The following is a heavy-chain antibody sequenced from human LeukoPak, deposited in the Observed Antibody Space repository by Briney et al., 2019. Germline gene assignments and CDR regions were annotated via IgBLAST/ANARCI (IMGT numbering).Heavy chain of an antibody. J-gene: IGHJ6*02. V-gene: IGHV3-48*03. CDR1: GFTFSSYE. CDR3: ARTGFSWVVTAIPYYYYGMDV. Sequence: GGSLRLSCAASGFTFSSYEMNWVRQAPGKGLEWVSYISSSGSTIYYADSAKGRFTISRDNAKNSLYLQMNSLRAEDTAVYYCARTGFSWVVTAIPYYYYGMDVWGQGTTVTVSS. CDR2: ISSSGSTI. D-gene: IGHD2-21*02.